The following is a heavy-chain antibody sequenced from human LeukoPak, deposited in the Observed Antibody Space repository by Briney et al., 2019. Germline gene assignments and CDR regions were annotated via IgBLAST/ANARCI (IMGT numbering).Heavy chain of an antibody. D-gene: IGHD5-12*01. J-gene: IGHJ5*01. CDR2: IIPMFGTA. CDR3: ARAQYSDYVLHNWFDS. Sequence: SVKVSCKASGYTFTSYDINWVRQAPGQGLEWMGGIIPMFGTASYAQKFQGRVTITADKSTSTAYMELSSLRSEDTAVYYCARAQYSDYVLHNWFDSWGQGTLVTVSS. V-gene: IGHV1-69*06. CDR1: GYTFTSYD.